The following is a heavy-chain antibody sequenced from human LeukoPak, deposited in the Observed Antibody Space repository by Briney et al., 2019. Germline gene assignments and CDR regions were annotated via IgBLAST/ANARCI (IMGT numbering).Heavy chain of an antibody. V-gene: IGHV4-4*07. CDR3: ARDSDYYDSTAFDI. CDR2: IYTSGST. J-gene: IGHJ3*02. D-gene: IGHD3-22*01. Sequence: PSETLSLTCTVSGGSISSYYWSWIRQPPGKGLEWIGRIYTSGSTNYNPSLKSRVTMSVDTSKNQFSLKLSSVTAADTAVYYCARDSDYYDSTAFDIWGQGTMVTVSS. CDR1: GGSISSYY.